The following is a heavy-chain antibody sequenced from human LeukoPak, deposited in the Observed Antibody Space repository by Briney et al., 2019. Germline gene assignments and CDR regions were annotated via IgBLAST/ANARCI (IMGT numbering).Heavy chain of an antibody. CDR1: GGSISRNNYY. CDR3: ARSYDFWSGLYYYGMDV. J-gene: IGHJ6*02. Sequence: RPPETLSLTCTASGGSISRNNYYWGWVRQPPGKGLEWIGSIYDSGSTYYNPSLRSRVTISVDTSKNQFSLKLSSVTAADTAVYYCARSYDFWSGLYYYGMDVWGQGTTVTVSS. V-gene: IGHV4-39*01. CDR2: IYDSGST. D-gene: IGHD3-3*01.